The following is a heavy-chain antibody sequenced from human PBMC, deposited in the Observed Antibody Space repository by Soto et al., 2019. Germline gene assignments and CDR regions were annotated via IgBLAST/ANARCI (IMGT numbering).Heavy chain of an antibody. CDR1: GGTFSSYA. CDR3: AREGLIAVAGIGYYYYGMDV. J-gene: IGHJ6*02. CDR2: IIPIFGTA. Sequence: SVKVSCKASGGTFSSYAISRVRQAPGQGLEWMGGIIPIFGTANYAQKFQGRVTITADESTSTAYMELSSLRSEDTAVYYCAREGLIAVAGIGYYYYGMDVWGQGTTVTVSS. D-gene: IGHD6-19*01. V-gene: IGHV1-69*13.